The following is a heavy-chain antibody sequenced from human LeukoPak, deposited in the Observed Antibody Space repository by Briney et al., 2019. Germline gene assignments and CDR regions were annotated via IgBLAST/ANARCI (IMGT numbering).Heavy chain of an antibody. J-gene: IGHJ4*02. CDR2: ISSSSSYI. Sequence: EGSLRLSCAASGFTFSSCSMNWVRQAPGKGLEWVSSISSSSSYIYYADSVKGRFTISRDNAKNSLYLQMNSLRAEDTAVYYCARSGPGEYYFDYWGQGTLVTVSS. V-gene: IGHV3-21*01. D-gene: IGHD3-10*01. CDR3: ARSGPGEYYFDY. CDR1: GFTFSSCS.